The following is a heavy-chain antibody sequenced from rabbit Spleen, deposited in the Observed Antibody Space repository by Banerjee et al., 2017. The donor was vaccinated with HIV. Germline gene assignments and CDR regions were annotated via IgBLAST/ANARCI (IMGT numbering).Heavy chain of an antibody. J-gene: IGHJ4*01. CDR2: IGGSSGRI. CDR1: GLDLSSYYY. CDR3: ARGGVGYPSLAL. Sequence: QSLEESGGDLVKPGASLTLTCKASGLDLSSYYYMCWVRQAPGKGLEWIACIGGSSGRIYYATWAKGRFTISKTSSTSVTLQVTSLTAADTATYFCARGGVGYPSLALWGPGTLVTVS. D-gene: IGHD1-1*01. V-gene: IGHV1S40*01.